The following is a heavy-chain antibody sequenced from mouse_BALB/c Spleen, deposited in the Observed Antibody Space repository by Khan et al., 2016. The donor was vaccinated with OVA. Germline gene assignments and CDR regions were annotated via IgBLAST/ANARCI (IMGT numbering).Heavy chain of an antibody. CDR3: ARTEIHYYGSYTLDY. D-gene: IGHD1-2*01. V-gene: IGHV14-3*02. CDR1: GFNIKDTY. J-gene: IGHJ4*01. CDR2: IDPATGNI. Sequence: VQLQQSGAELVKPGASVKLSCTTSGFNIKDTYIHWVKQRPEQGLEWVGRIDPATGNIKYDPKFQGKATITADTSSNTAYLHLSSLTSEDTAVYYGARTEIHYYGSYTLDYWGQGTSVTVSS.